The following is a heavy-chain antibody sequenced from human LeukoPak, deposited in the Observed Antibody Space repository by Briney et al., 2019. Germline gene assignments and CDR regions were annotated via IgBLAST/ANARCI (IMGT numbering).Heavy chain of an antibody. Sequence: SETLSLTCTVSGGSISRSGHYWGWIRQPPGKGLEWIGYIYYSGSTNYNPSLKSRVTISVDTSKNQFSLKLSSVTAADTAVYYCARVPSYYYGSGSYYDYWGQGTLVTVSS. D-gene: IGHD3-10*01. CDR3: ARVPSYYYGSGSYYDY. J-gene: IGHJ4*02. CDR1: GGSISRSGHY. V-gene: IGHV4-61*08. CDR2: IYYSGST.